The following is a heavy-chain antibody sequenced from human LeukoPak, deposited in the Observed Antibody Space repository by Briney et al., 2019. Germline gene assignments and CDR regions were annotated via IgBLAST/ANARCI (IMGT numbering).Heavy chain of an antibody. CDR2: FDPEDGET. D-gene: IGHD1-1*01. Sequence: GASVKVSCKVSGYTLTELSMHWVRQAPGKGLEWMGGFDPEDGETIYAQKFQGRVTMTEDTPTDTAYMELSSQRSEDTAVYYCAKLTTGRGSYYFDYWGQGTLVTVSS. V-gene: IGHV1-24*01. J-gene: IGHJ4*02. CDR3: AKLTTGRGSYYFDY. CDR1: GYTLTELS.